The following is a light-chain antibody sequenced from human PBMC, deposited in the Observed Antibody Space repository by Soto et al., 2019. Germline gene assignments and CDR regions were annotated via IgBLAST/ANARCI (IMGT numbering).Light chain of an antibody. V-gene: IGKV1-12*01. CDR2: HTS. J-gene: IGKJ4*01. Sequence: DIQMTQSPPYVSASVGDRVTISCRASQDAGSWLSWFHQKPGGAPNLLIFHTSRKKSGVPPRFAGSRSGTECPLTIYSLQSEDCGSYYCQHADGLRALTFGGGTAVEI. CDR3: QHADGLRALT. CDR1: QDAGSW.